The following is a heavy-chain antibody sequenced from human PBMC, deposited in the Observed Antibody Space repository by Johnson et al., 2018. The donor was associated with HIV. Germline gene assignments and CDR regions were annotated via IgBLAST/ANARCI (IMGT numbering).Heavy chain of an antibody. Sequence: QVQLVESGGGLVKPGGSLRLSCAASGFTFSDYYMSWIRQAPGKGLAWVSYISSGGNSIYYADSVKGRFTISRDNAKNSLFLQMNSLTAEATAVYYCARLVATKDYAFDIWGQGTLVTVSS. CDR1: GFTFSDYY. V-gene: IGHV3-11*04. J-gene: IGHJ3*02. CDR3: ARLVATKDYAFDI. CDR2: ISSGGNSI. D-gene: IGHD5-12*01.